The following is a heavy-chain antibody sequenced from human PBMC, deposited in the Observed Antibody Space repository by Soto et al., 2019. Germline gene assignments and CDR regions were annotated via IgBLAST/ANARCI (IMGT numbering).Heavy chain of an antibody. CDR3: ARSDGGSYPVY. Sequence: GASVKVSCKASGYTFTSYYMHWVRQAPGQGPEWMGIINPSGGDTTYAQKFQGRVTMTRDMSTSTVYMELSSLTSEDTAVYYCARSDGGSYPVYWGQGVLVTVSS. D-gene: IGHD1-26*01. CDR2: INPSGGDT. CDR1: GYTFTSYY. J-gene: IGHJ4*02. V-gene: IGHV1-46*01.